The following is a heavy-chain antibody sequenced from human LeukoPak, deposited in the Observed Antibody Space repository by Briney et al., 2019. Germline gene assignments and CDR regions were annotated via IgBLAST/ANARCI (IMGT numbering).Heavy chain of an antibody. Sequence: GGSLRLSCAASGSTFSSYDMHWVRQATGKGLEWVSGTGTAGDTYYPGSVKGRFTISRENAKNSLYLQMNSLRAGDTAVYYCARAKDSSSSGDAFDIWGQGTMVTVSS. CDR2: TGTAGDT. V-gene: IGHV3-13*01. J-gene: IGHJ3*02. CDR3: ARAKDSSSSGDAFDI. D-gene: IGHD6-6*01. CDR1: GSTFSSYD.